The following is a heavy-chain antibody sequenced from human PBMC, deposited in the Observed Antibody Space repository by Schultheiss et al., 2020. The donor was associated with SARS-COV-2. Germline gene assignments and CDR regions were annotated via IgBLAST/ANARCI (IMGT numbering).Heavy chain of an antibody. CDR3: AMDLFWSGYYTFDY. D-gene: IGHD3-3*01. CDR2: ISAYNGNT. J-gene: IGHJ4*02. V-gene: IGHV1-18*01. Sequence: ASVKVSCKASGYTFTGYGISWVRQAPGQGLEWMGWISAYNGNTNYAQKLQGRVTMTTDTSTSTAYMELRSLRSDDTAVYYCAMDLFWSGYYTFDYWGQGTLVTVSS. CDR1: GYTFTGYG.